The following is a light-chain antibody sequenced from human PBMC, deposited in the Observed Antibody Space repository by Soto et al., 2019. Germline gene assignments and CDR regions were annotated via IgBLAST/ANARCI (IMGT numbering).Light chain of an antibody. CDR1: RCDIGNYNF. J-gene: IGLJ1*01. CDR3: CSYTGDHPRFYA. V-gene: IGLV2-14*03. CDR2: DVG. Sequence: QSVLAQPASVSGSPGQSITISCTGTRCDIGNYNFVSWYQHHPGKAPKLIIYDVGSRPSGVSNRFSGSKSGNTASLAISGLQAEDEADNYCCSYTGDHPRFYASGPGPKVTVL.